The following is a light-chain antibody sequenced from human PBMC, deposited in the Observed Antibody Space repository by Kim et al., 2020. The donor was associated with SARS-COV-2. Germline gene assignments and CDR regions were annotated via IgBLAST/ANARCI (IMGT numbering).Light chain of an antibody. CDR1: QSISSY. Sequence: DIQMTQSPSSLSASVGDRVTITCRASQSISSYLNWYQQKPGKAPKLLIYAASSLQSGVPSRFSGSGSGTDFTLTISSLQPEDFATYYCQQRYSSLARTFGGGTKVDIK. J-gene: IGKJ4*02. CDR2: AAS. V-gene: IGKV1-39*01. CDR3: QQRYSSLART.